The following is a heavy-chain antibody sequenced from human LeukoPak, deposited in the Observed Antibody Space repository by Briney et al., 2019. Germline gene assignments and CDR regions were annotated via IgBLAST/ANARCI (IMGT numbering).Heavy chain of an antibody. CDR2: MNPNSGNT. CDR3: ARARQYYDSSGYYYVFDY. Sequence: GASVKVSCKASGYTFTSYDINWVRQATGQGREWMGWMNPNSGNTGYAQKFQGRVTMTRNTSISTAYMELSSLRSEDTAVYYCARARQYYDSSGYYYVFDYWGQGTLVTVSS. J-gene: IGHJ4*02. V-gene: IGHV1-8*01. CDR1: GYTFTSYD. D-gene: IGHD3-22*01.